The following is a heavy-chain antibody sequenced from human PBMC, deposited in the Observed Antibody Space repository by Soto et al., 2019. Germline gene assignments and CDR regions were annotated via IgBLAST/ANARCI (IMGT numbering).Heavy chain of an antibody. V-gene: IGHV5-51*01. CDR2: IYPGDSET. Sequence: GDSLKISCKGSEYSFSTYWIAWLRQMPGKGLEWMGIIYPGDSETRYSPSFQCQVTISADKSISTAHLQWGSLKASDTAMYYCARQTTHYACWTNTYSIYGMEVWAQARTVTLA. CDR3: ARQTTHYACWTNTYSIYGMEV. D-gene: IGHD3-3*01. CDR1: EYSFSTYW. J-gene: IGHJ6*02.